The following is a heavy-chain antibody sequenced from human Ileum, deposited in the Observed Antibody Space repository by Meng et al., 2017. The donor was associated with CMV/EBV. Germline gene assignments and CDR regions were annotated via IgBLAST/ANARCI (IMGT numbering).Heavy chain of an antibody. CDR3: AREESVGIAVTGTFDY. V-gene: IGHV4-4*07. CDR2: IYSSGST. D-gene: IGHD6-19*01. J-gene: IGHJ4*02. Sequence: QVQLQVLGSRLVKPSETLSLTCTFSGDSLSSNFWSWIRQPAGKGLEWIGRIYSSGSTFYNPSLNSRVTMSVDTSKNQFSLSLASVTAADTAIYFCAREESVGIAVTGTFDYWGQGILVTVSS. CDR1: GDSLSSNF.